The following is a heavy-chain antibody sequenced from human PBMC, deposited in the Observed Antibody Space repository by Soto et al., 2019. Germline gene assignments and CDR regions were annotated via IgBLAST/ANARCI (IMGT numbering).Heavy chain of an antibody. D-gene: IGHD1-1*01. J-gene: IGHJ6*04. CDR1: GYTLTSYA. Sequence: ASVKVSCTASGYTLTSYAMHWVRQAPGQRLEWMGWISAYNGNTNYAQKLQGRVTMTTDTSTSTAYMELRSLRSEDTAVYYCARGPKEGVHYSYYVMAVWGEGTTVTVSS. CDR3: ARGPKEGVHYSYYVMAV. V-gene: IGHV1-18*01. CDR2: ISAYNGNT.